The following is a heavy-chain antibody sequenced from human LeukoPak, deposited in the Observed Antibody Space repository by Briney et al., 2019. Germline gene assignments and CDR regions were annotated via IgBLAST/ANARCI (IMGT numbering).Heavy chain of an antibody. Sequence: GGSLRLSCAASGFTFSSYGMNWVRQAPGKGLEWVSYISSSGSTIYYADSVKGRFTISRDNAKNSLYLQMNSLRAEDTAVYYCARDPSIAVADDYWGQGTLVTVSS. J-gene: IGHJ4*02. V-gene: IGHV3-48*04. CDR1: GFTFSSYG. CDR2: ISSSGSTI. D-gene: IGHD6-19*01. CDR3: ARDPSIAVADDY.